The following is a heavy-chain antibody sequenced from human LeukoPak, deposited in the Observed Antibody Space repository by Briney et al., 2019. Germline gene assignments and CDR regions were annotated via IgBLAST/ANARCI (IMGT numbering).Heavy chain of an antibody. CDR1: GFTFRTYA. CDR2: VRGSGSDT. D-gene: IGHD5-12*01. CDR3: AKTSRVNSAYDSPFDY. V-gene: IGHV3-23*01. Sequence: GGSLRLSCAASGFTFRTYAMSWVRQAPGKGLEWVSAVRGSGSDTYYADSVKGRFTISRDNSKNTLYLQMNSLRAEDTAIYYCAKTSRVNSAYDSPFDYWGQGTLVTVSS. J-gene: IGHJ4*02.